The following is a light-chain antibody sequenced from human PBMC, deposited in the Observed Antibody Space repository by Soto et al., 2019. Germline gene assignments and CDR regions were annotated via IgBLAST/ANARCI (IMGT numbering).Light chain of an antibody. J-gene: IGKJ5*01. CDR1: QTISSY. CDR3: QQSYSTPPT. CDR2: AAS. V-gene: IGKV1-39*01. Sequence: DIQMTQFPSSLSASVGDRVTITCRASQTISSYLHWYQLKPGQAPKLLISAASSLQSGVPSRFSGSGSGTDFTLTISSLQPEDFATYYCQQSYSTPPTFGQGTRLEIK.